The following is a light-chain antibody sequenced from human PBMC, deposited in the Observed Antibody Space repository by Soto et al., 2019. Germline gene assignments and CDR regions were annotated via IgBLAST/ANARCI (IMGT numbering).Light chain of an antibody. V-gene: IGKV3-15*01. J-gene: IGKJ1*01. CDR2: GAS. Sequence: EIVMTQSPATLSVSRGERATLSCRANQAISSNLAWYQQKPGQAPRLLIYGASNRATGIPARFTGSGSGTEFTLTISSLQSEDFAYYYCQQYNDWPRTFGQGTKVDI. CDR3: QQYNDWPRT. CDR1: QAISSN.